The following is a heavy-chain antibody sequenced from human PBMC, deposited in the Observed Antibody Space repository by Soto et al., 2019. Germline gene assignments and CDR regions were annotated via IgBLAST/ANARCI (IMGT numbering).Heavy chain of an antibody. D-gene: IGHD6-13*01. J-gene: IGHJ5*02. CDR3: ARGSYDSTWS. CDR1: EDSVSSNAAA. V-gene: IGHV6-1*01. CDR2: TYYRSKWYN. Sequence: QVQVQQSGPGLVKPSQTLSLTCAISEDSVSSNAAAWSWIRQSPSRGLEWLGRTYYRSKWYNDYAVSVKSRIVINPDTSNNQFSLHLNSVTPEDTAVYYCARGSYDSTWSWGQGTLVTVSS.